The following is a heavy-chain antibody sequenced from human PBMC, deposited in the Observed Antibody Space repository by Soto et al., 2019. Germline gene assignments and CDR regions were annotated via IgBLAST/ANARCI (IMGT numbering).Heavy chain of an antibody. J-gene: IGHJ4*02. V-gene: IGHV3-23*01. CDR1: GFTFSSYA. CDR2: ISGSGGST. CDR3: AKRGYSSGWYYFDY. D-gene: IGHD6-19*01. Sequence: EVQLLESGGGLVQPGGSLRLSCAASGFTFSSYAMSWVRQAPGKGLEWVSAISGSGGSTYYADSVKGRFTMSRDNSENTLYLQMNSLRDEDTAVYYCAKRGYSSGWYYFDYWGQGTLVTVSS.